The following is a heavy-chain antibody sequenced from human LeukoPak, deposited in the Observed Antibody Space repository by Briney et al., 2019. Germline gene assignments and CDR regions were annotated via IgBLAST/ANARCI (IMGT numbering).Heavy chain of an antibody. CDR2: IWYDGSNK. Sequence: GGSLRLSCAASGFTFSSYGMHWVRQAPGKGLEWVAVIWYDGSNKYYADSVKGRFTISRDNSKNTLYLQMNSLRAEDTAVYYCARNNGRLGELSSYYLDYWGQGTLVTVSS. CDR1: GFTFSSYG. V-gene: IGHV3-33*01. CDR3: ARNNGRLGELSSYYLDY. D-gene: IGHD3-16*02. J-gene: IGHJ4*02.